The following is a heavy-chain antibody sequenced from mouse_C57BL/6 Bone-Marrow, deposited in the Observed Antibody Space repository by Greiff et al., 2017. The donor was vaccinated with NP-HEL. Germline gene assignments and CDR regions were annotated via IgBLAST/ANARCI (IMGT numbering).Heavy chain of an antibody. J-gene: IGHJ2*01. D-gene: IGHD1-1*01. V-gene: IGHV1-64*01. CDR1: GYTFTSYW. CDR3: ARYVITTVVGY. CDR2: IHPNSGST. Sequence: VQLQQPGAELVKPGASVKLSCKASGYTFTSYWMHWVKQRPGQGLEWIGMIHPNSGSTNYNEKFKSNATLTVDKSSSTAYMQLSSLTSEDSAVSYCARYVITTVVGYWGQGTTLTVSS.